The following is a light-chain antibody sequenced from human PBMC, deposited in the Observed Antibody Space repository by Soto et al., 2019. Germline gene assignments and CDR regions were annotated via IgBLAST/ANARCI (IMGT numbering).Light chain of an antibody. CDR2: DNN. CDR1: SSNIGNNY. CDR3: ATWDYSLTGEV. Sequence: QSVLTQPPSVSAAPGQKVTISCSGSSSNIGNNYVSWYQQLPGTAPKLLIYDNNKRPSGIPDRFSGSKSGTSGTLDITGLQTGDEADYYGATWDYSLTGEVFGGGTKVTVL. J-gene: IGLJ2*01. V-gene: IGLV1-51*01.